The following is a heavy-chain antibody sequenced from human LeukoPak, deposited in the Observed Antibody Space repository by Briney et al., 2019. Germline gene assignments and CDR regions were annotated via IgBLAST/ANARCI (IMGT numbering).Heavy chain of an antibody. D-gene: IGHD5-12*01. CDR1: GFTFSPFW. J-gene: IGHJ5*02. V-gene: IGHV3-74*01. CDR3: ARDRGYQMVDP. CDR2: INGDGSST. Sequence: GGSLRLSCAASGFTFSPFWMHWVRQAPGKGLVWVSRINGDGSSTDYADSVKGRFTISRDNAKNTLYLQMNSLTAEDTAVYYCARDRGYQMVDPWGQGTLVTVSS.